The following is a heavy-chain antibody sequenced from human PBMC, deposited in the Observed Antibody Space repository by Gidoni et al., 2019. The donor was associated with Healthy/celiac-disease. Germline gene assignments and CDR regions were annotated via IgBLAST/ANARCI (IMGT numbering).Heavy chain of an antibody. CDR3: AKDRTDLRSGPLDY. CDR1: GFTFSSYA. J-gene: IGHJ4*02. V-gene: IGHV3-23*01. CDR2: ISGRGGST. D-gene: IGHD2-8*02. Sequence: EVQLLESGGGLVQPGGSLRLSCAASGFTFSSYAMSGVRQAPGKGLEWVSAISGRGGSTYYADSVKGRFTISRDNSKNTLYLQMNSLRAEDTAVYYCAKDRTDLRSGPLDYWGQGTLVTVSS.